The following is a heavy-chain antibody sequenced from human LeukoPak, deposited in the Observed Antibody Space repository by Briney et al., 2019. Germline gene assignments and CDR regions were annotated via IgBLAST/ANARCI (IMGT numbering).Heavy chain of an antibody. J-gene: IGHJ3*02. CDR3: ARDPYDGTKGRAFDI. CDR2: INPNSGGT. V-gene: IGHV1-2*02. CDR1: GYTLTGYY. Sequence: RASVKVSCKASGYTLTGYYMHWVRQAPGQGLEWMGWINPNSGGTNYAQKFQGRVTMTRDTSISTAYMELSRLRSDDTAVYYCARDPYDGTKGRAFDIWGQGTMVTVSS. D-gene: IGHD1-7*01.